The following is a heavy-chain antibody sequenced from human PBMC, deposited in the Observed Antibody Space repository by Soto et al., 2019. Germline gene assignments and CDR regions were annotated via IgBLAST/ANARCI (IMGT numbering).Heavy chain of an antibody. J-gene: IGHJ4*02. Sequence: GGSLRLSCAASGFTFSSYAMHWVRQAPGKGLEWVAVISYDGSNKYYADSVKGRFTISRDNSKNTLYLQMNSLRAEDTAVYYCARGNVDTAMVWVLWYFDYWGQGTLVTVSS. CDR3: ARGNVDTAMVWVLWYFDY. CDR1: GFTFSSYA. CDR2: ISYDGSNK. D-gene: IGHD5-18*01. V-gene: IGHV3-30-3*01.